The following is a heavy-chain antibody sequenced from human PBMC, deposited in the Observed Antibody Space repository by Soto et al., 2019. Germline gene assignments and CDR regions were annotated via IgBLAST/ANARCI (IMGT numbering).Heavy chain of an antibody. CDR1: GFTFSNAW. V-gene: IGHV3-15*01. Sequence: EVQLVESGGGLVKPGGSLRLSCAASGFTFSNAWMSWVRQAPGKGLEWVGRIKSKTDGGTTDYAAPVKGRFTISRDDSKNTLYLQMNSLKTEDTAVYYCTTGYPNYYYCYMDVWGKGTTVTVSS. J-gene: IGHJ6*03. CDR3: TTGYPNYYYCYMDV. CDR2: IKSKTDGGTT. D-gene: IGHD1-26*01.